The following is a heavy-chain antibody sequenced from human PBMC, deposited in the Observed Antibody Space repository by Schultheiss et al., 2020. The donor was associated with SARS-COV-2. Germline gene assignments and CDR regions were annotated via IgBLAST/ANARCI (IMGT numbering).Heavy chain of an antibody. CDR2: INPNSGGT. D-gene: IGHD1-7*01. V-gene: IGHV1-2*02. Sequence: ASVKVSCKASGYTFTSYGISWVRQAPGQGLEWMGWINPNSGGTNYAQKFQGRVTMTRDTSISTAYMELSRLRSDDTAVYYCARDRGAGTTHSYWYFDLWGRGTLVTVSS. J-gene: IGHJ2*01. CDR3: ARDRGAGTTHSYWYFDL. CDR1: GYTFTSYG.